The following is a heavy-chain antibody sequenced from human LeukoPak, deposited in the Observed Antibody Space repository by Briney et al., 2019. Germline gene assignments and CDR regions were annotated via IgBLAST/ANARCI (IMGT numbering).Heavy chain of an antibody. CDR2: IIPIFGTA. CDR1: GGTFSSYA. CDR3: ARDIGYSSGWSPFDY. Sequence: SVKVSCKASGGTFSSYAISWVRQAPGQGLEWMGGIIPIFGTANYAQKFQGRVTITADGSTSTAYMELSSLRSEDTAVYYCARDIGYSSGWSPFDYWGQGTLVTVSS. D-gene: IGHD6-19*01. J-gene: IGHJ4*02. V-gene: IGHV1-69*13.